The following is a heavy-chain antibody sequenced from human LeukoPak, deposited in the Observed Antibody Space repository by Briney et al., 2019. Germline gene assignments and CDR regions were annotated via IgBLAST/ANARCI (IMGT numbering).Heavy chain of an antibody. CDR3: ARVTMVQGAYDAFDI. CDR1: GGTFSSYA. CDR2: IIPIFGTA. J-gene: IGHJ3*02. D-gene: IGHD3-10*01. V-gene: IGHV1-69*13. Sequence: ASVKVSCKASGGTFSSYAISWVRQAPGQGLEWMGGIIPIFGTANYAQKFQGRVTITADESTSTAYTELSSLRSEDTAVYYCARVTMVQGAYDAFDIWGQGTMVTVSS.